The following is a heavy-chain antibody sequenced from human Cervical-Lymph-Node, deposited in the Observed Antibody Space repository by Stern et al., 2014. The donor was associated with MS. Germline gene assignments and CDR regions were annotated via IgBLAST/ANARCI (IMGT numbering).Heavy chain of an antibody. J-gene: IGHJ3*02. CDR2: ISAYNGNT. V-gene: IGHV1-18*04. Sequence: VQLEESGAEVKKPGASVKVSCKASGYTFTSYGISWVRQAPGQGLEWMGWISAYNGNTNYAQKLQGRVTMTTDTPTSTGYMELRSLRSDDTAVYYCARERGAARRAFDIWGQGTMVTVSS. CDR1: GYTFTSYG. CDR3: ARERGAARRAFDI. D-gene: IGHD6-6*01.